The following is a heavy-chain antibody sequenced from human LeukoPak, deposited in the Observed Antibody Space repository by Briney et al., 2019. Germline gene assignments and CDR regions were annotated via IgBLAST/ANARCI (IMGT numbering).Heavy chain of an antibody. D-gene: IGHD3-22*01. CDR1: GGSISSSSYY. CDR3: ARVRGNYYESSGYYSLFDY. Sequence: SETLSLTCTVSGGSISSSSYYWGWIRQPPGKGLEWIGSIYYSGSTYYNPSLKSRVTISVDTSKNQFSLKLSSVTAADTAVYYCARVRGNYYESSGYYSLFDYWGQGTLVTVSS. J-gene: IGHJ4*02. CDR2: IYYSGST. V-gene: IGHV4-39*07.